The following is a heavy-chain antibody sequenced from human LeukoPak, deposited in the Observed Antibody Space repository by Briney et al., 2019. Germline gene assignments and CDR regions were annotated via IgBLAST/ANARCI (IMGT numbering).Heavy chain of an antibody. J-gene: IGHJ4*02. V-gene: IGHV3-21*01. CDR3: ARDGGQQLASFDY. CDR1: GFTFSSYS. CDR2: IGSSSSYI. Sequence: GGSLRLSCAASGFTFSSYSMNWVRQAPGKGLEWVSSIGSSSSYIYYADSVKGRFTISRDNAKNSLYLQMNSLRAEDTAVYYCARDGGQQLASFDYWGQGTLVTVSS. D-gene: IGHD6-13*01.